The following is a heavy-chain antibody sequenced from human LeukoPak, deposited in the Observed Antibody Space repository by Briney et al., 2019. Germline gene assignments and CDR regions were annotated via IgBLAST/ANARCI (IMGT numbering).Heavy chain of an antibody. CDR1: GDSISSGDYS. Sequence: SETLSLTCAVSGDSISSGDYSWSWIRQPSGKGLEWIGYIFHSGSSYYNPSLKSRVTISVDKSKSRFSLRLTSVTAADTAVYYCARELWFVNAPGSWFDPWGQGTLVTVSS. CDR3: ARELWFVNAPGSWFDP. J-gene: IGHJ5*02. D-gene: IGHD3-10*01. V-gene: IGHV4-30-2*01. CDR2: IFHSGSS.